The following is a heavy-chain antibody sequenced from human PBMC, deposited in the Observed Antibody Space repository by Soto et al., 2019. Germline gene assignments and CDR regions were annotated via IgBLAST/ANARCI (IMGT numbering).Heavy chain of an antibody. CDR2: ISHSGTV. CDR1: SVSITSSNW. J-gene: IGHJ4*02. Sequence: QVRLQESGPGLVKPSETVSLTCDVSSVSITSSNWWTWVRQPPGKGLGWIGKISHSGTVNYNATLRSRVIISVDKPKNQLSLKLMSVTAADTAVYYCARDYDGFDYWGQGILVTVSS. CDR3: ARDYDGFDY. D-gene: IGHD3-16*01. V-gene: IGHV4-4*02.